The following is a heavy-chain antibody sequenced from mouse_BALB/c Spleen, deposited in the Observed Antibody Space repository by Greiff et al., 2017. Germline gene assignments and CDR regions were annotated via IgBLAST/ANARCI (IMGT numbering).Heavy chain of an antibody. CDR1: GYTFTSYT. V-gene: IGHV1-4*02. CDR3: AREEGYGSSYWFAY. Sequence: VQLQESAAELARPGASVKMSCKASGYTFTSYTMHWVKQRPGQGLEWIGYINPSSGYTEYNQKFKDKTTLTADKSSSTAYMQLSSLTSEDSAVYYCAREEGYGSSYWFAYWGQGTLVTVSA. CDR2: INPSSGYT. D-gene: IGHD1-1*01. J-gene: IGHJ3*01.